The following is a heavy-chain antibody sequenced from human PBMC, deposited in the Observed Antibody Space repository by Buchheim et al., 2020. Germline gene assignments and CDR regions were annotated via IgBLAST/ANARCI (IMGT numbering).Heavy chain of an antibody. D-gene: IGHD5-24*01. CDR1: GFTFSSYA. J-gene: IGHJ6*02. Sequence: QVQLVESGGGVVQPGRSLRLSCAASGFTFSSYAMHWVRQAPGKGLEWVAVISYDGSNKYYADSVKGRFIISRDNSKNTLYLQMNSLRAEDTAVYYCAREGLHKSSTDYYYGMDVWGQGTT. V-gene: IGHV3-30*04. CDR3: AREGLHKSSTDYYYGMDV. CDR2: ISYDGSNK.